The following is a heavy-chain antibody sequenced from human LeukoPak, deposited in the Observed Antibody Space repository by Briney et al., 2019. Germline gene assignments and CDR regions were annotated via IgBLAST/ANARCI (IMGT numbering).Heavy chain of an antibody. J-gene: IGHJ4*02. V-gene: IGHV3-21*01. Sequence: GGSLRLSCAASEFTFSSYRMNWVRQAPGKKLEWVSSISSSSSYIYYADSVKGRFTISRDNAKNSLYLQMNSLRAEDTAVYHCARDRGSSTGLDYWGQGALVTVSS. CDR1: EFTFSSYR. CDR3: ARDRGSSTGLDY. CDR2: ISSSSSYI. D-gene: IGHD6-13*01.